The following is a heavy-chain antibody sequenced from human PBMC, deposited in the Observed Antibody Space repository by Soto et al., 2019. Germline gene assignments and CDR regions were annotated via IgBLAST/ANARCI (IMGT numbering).Heavy chain of an antibody. D-gene: IGHD3-10*01. CDR2: IYPGDSDT. J-gene: IGHJ6*03. CDR1: GYSFTSYW. V-gene: IGHV5-51*01. CDR3: ARHSRELWFGELFHSYYYYYMDV. Sequence: GESLKISCKGSGYSFTSYWIGWVRQMPGKGLEWMGIIYPGDSDTRYSPSFQGQVTISADKSISTAYLQWSSLKASDTAMYYCARHSRELWFGELFHSYYYYYMDVWGKGTTVTVSS.